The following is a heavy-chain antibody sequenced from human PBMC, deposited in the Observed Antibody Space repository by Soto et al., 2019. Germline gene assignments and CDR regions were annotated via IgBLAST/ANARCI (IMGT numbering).Heavy chain of an antibody. CDR2: ISPDGSEE. Sequence: EVQLVESGGGLVQPGGSLRLSCAASGFTFSGYWMTWVRQAPGKGLEGVANISPDGSEEYYVDSVKGRFTISRDNAKNSVSFPMNSLRRLDTALYFSTRDLNPATGPWRQGTQLTVPS. CDR3: TRDLNPATGP. D-gene: IGHD1-26*01. CDR1: GFTFSGYW. V-gene: IGHV3-7*04. J-gene: IGHJ5*02.